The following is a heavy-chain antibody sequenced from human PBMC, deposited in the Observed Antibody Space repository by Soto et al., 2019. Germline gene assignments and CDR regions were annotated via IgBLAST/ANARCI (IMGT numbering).Heavy chain of an antibody. CDR3: ARERPSQGGVCAMDV. CDR1: GYTFTSYD. V-gene: IGHV1-8*01. Sequence: QVQLVQSGAEVKKPGASVKVSCKASGYTFTSYDINWVRQATGQGLEWMGWMNPNSGNTGYAQKFQGRVTMTRNTSISTAYMELSSLRSEDPAVYYCARERPSQGGVCAMDVWGQGTTVTVSS. D-gene: IGHD3-16*01. CDR2: MNPNSGNT. J-gene: IGHJ6*02.